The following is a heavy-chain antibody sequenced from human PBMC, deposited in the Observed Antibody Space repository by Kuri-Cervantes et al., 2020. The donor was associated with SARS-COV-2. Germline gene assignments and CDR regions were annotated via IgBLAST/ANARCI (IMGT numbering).Heavy chain of an antibody. CDR2: VNHSGGA. CDR1: GGSLSGSF. D-gene: IGHD5-18*01. V-gene: IGHV4-34*01. CDR3: AKLGGYRSGYNWFDP. Sequence: SETLSLTCAVYGGSLSGSFWSWIRQSPGKGLEWIGEVNHSGGANYNPFLRSRVTISVDTSKTQFSLSLSSVTAADTAVYYCAKLGGYRSGYNWFDPWGQGTLVTDSS. J-gene: IGHJ5*02.